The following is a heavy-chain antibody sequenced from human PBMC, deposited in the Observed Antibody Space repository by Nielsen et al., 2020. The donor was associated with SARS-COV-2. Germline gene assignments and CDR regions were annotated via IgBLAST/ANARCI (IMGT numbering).Heavy chain of an antibody. CDR3: AKDRIPDGLWEIDY. J-gene: IGHJ4*02. Sequence: GESLKISCTVSGFTFGTYTISWVRQPPGKGLQWVAGILGSGAATFYADSVKGRFIVSRDNSMNTVYLEMSRLRSEDTALYFCAKDRIPDGLWEIDYWGQGTRVTVSS. V-gene: IGHV3-23*01. CDR2: ILGSGAAT. D-gene: IGHD1-14*01. CDR1: GFTFGTYT.